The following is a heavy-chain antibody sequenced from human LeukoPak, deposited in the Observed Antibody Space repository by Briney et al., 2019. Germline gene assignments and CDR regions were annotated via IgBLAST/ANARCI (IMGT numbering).Heavy chain of an antibody. J-gene: IGHJ4*02. Sequence: SDTLSLTCSVSGGSTSTSNYYWVWIRQSPEKGLEWIGSIFHNGNAFYSPSLQSRVTMSLDTSKSQFYLRLTSVTAADTALYYCAKTKLDWLLFDFWGQGILVTVSS. V-gene: IGHV4-39*07. D-gene: IGHD3-9*01. CDR2: IFHNGNA. CDR3: AKTKLDWLLFDF. CDR1: GGSTSTSNYY.